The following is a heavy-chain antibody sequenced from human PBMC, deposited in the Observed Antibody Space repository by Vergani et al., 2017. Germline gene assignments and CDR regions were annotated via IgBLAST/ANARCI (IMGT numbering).Heavy chain of an antibody. CDR2: ISAYNGNT. J-gene: IGHJ4*02. D-gene: IGHD6-13*01. CDR3: ARGDTNSWYYYFDY. CDR1: GYTFTTYG. Sequence: QVQLVQSGAEVKKPGASVKVSYQASGYTFTTYGISWVRQAPGQGLEWMGWISAYNGNTNYAQKLQGRVTMTTDTSTTTAYMELRSLISDDTAVYYCARGDTNSWYYYFDYWGQGTLVTVSS. V-gene: IGHV1-18*01.